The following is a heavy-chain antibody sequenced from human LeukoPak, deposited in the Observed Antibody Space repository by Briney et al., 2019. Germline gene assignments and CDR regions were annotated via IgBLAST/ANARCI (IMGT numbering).Heavy chain of an antibody. D-gene: IGHD3-16*01. V-gene: IGHV3-33*01. CDR3: ASDGGVVGFQLDY. CDR2: IWLDGRKK. Sequence: GGSLRLSCVVAGLSFSGNDFGWVRQAPGRGLGWVSFIWLDGRKKYYAESVEGRFPMSRHNSRNTLYVQMNSLRPEDTAEYYCASDGGVVGFQLDYWGQGNLVTVSS. J-gene: IGHJ4*02. CDR1: GLSFSGND.